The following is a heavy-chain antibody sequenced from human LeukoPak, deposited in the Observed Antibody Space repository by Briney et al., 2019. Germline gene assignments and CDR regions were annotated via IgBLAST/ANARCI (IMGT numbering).Heavy chain of an antibody. CDR2: INHSGST. CDR1: GGSFSGYY. V-gene: IGHV4-34*01. Sequence: SETLSLTCAVYGGSFSGYYWSWIRQPPGKGLEWIGEINHSGSTNYNPSLKSRVTISVDTSKSQFSLKLSSVTAADTAVYYCARALRYQLLSGVFDYWGQGTLVTVSS. J-gene: IGHJ4*02. D-gene: IGHD2-2*01. CDR3: ARALRYQLLSGVFDY.